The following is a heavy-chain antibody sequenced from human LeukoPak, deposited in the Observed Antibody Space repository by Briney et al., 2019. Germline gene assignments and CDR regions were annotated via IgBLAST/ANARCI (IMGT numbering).Heavy chain of an antibody. D-gene: IGHD2-2*01. CDR3: ARVRVLGVVVPAAAAGWFDP. Sequence: ASVKVSFKASGYTFTGYYMHWVRQAPGQGLEWMGWINPNSGGTNYAQKFQGRVTMTWDTSISTAYMELSRLRSDDTAVYYCARVRVLGVVVPAAAAGWFDPWGQGTLVTVSS. CDR2: INPNSGGT. J-gene: IGHJ5*02. V-gene: IGHV1-2*02. CDR1: GYTFTGYY.